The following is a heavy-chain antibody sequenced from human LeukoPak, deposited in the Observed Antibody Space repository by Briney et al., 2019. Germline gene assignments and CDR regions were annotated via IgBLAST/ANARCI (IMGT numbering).Heavy chain of an antibody. Sequence: GGSLRLSCAASGFTFSSYAMSWVRQAPGKGLEWVSAISGSGGSTYYADSVKGRFTISRDNSKNTLYLQMNSLGAEDTAVYYCAKGTSFGIAAAGTGFDYWGQGTLVTVSS. CDR3: AKGTSFGIAAAGTGFDY. J-gene: IGHJ4*02. D-gene: IGHD6-13*01. V-gene: IGHV3-23*01. CDR2: ISGSGGST. CDR1: GFTFSSYA.